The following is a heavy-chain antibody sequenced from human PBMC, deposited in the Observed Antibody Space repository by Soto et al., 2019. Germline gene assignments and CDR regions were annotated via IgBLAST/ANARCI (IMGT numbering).Heavy chain of an antibody. CDR3: AKGGRQSLVTSDFNY. D-gene: IGHD6-19*01. Sequence: VQLVESGGGVVQPGRSLRLSCAASGFTFSDYAMHWVRQAPGKGLEWVAVVSHDGRNTHYADSVKGRFTISSDSSKNTVSLAMRRLRAEDTAVYYLAKGGRQSLVTSDFNYWGQGALVSVSS. CDR2: VSHDGRNT. CDR1: GFTFSDYA. J-gene: IGHJ4*02. V-gene: IGHV3-30*18.